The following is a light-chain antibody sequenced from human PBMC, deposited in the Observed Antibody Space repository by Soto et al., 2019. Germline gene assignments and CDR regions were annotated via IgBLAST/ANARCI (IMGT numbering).Light chain of an antibody. CDR2: EVT. CDR3: CSYADTTTWV. Sequence: QSALTQPASVSGSPGQSITISCTGTSSDVGSHNFVSWYQQRPGKAPKLMIFEVTKRPSGVSDRFSASKSGNTASLTISGVRAEDEADYYCCSYADTTTWVSGGGTKVTVL. CDR1: SSDVGSHNF. V-gene: IGLV2-23*02. J-gene: IGLJ3*02.